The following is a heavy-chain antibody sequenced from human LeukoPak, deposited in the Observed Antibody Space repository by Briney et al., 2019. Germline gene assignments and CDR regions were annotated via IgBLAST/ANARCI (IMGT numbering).Heavy chain of an antibody. CDR3: ARVRDSGSYYADY. CDR1: GYTFTSYD. Sequence: ASVKVSCKASGYTFTSYDINWVRQATGQGLEWMGWMNPNSGNTGYAQKFQGRVTMTRDMSTSTVYMELSSLRSEDTAVYYCARVRDSGSYYADYWGQGTLVTVSS. V-gene: IGHV1-8*01. CDR2: MNPNSGNT. D-gene: IGHD3-10*01. J-gene: IGHJ4*02.